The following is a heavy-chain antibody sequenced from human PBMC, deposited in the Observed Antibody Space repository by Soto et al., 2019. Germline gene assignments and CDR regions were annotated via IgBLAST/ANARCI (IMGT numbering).Heavy chain of an antibody. J-gene: IGHJ6*03. V-gene: IGHV1-18*01. D-gene: IGHD3-3*01. CDR3: AREYYDFWSGYYMPYYYYYMDV. Sequence: ASVKASCKESGYTITSYGIRWVRQDPGQRLEWKGRISAYNGNTNYAQKLQGRVTMTTDTSTSTAYMELRSLRSDDTAVYYCAREYYDFWSGYYMPYYYYYMDVWGKGTTVTVSS. CDR2: ISAYNGNT. CDR1: GYTITSYG.